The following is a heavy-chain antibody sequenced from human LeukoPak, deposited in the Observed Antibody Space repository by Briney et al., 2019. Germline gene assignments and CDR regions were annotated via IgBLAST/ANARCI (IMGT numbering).Heavy chain of an antibody. CDR1: GYTFTSYG. V-gene: IGHV1-18*01. CDR3: ASSYFYDSSGYYDGYYYGMDV. J-gene: IGHJ6*02. D-gene: IGHD3-22*01. CDR2: ISAYNGNT. Sequence: ASVKVSCTASGYTFTSYGISWVRPAPGQGLEWMGWISAYNGNTNYAQKLQGRVTMTTDTSTSTADMALRSLRSDDTAEYYCASSYFYDSSGYYDGYYYGMDVWGQRTTVTVSS.